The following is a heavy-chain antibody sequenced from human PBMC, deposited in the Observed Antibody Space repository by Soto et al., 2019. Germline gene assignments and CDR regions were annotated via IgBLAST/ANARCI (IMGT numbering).Heavy chain of an antibody. D-gene: IGHD6-13*01. J-gene: IGHJ6*02. CDR2: INPNSGGT. CDR1: GYTFTGYY. V-gene: IGHV1-2*02. CDR3: ARDKGADGNYYNYYGMDV. Sequence: ASVKVSCKASGYTFTGYYMHWVRQAPGQGLEWMGWINPNSGGTNYAQKFQGRVTMTRDTSISTAYMELSRLRSDDTAVYYCARDKGADGNYYNYYGMDVWGQGTTATVSS.